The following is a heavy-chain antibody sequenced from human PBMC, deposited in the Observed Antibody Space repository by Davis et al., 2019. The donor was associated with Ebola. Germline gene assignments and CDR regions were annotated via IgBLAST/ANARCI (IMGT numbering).Heavy chain of an antibody. CDR3: ARQREYCSGGSCYSDY. CDR2: IYPGDSDT. J-gene: IGHJ4*02. V-gene: IGHV5-51*01. CDR1: GYSFTSYW. Sequence: GESLKISCKGSGYSFTSYWIGWVRQMPGKGLEWMGIIYPGDSDTRYSPSFQGQVTISADKSISTAYLQWSSLKASDTAMYYCARQREYCSGGSCYSDYWGQGTLVTVSS. D-gene: IGHD2-15*01.